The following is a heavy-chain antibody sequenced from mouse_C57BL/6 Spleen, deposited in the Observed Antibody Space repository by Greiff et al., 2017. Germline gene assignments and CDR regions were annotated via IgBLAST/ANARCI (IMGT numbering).Heavy chain of an antibody. Sequence: QVQLKEPGAELVMPGASVKLSCKASGYTFTSSWMHWVKQRPGQGLEWIGEIDPSDSYTNYNQKFKGKSTLTVDKSSSTAYMQLSSLTSEDTAVYYCARSGTPYYFDDWGQGTTLTVSS. V-gene: IGHV1-69*01. CDR3: ARSGTPYYFDD. CDR2: IDPSDSYT. D-gene: IGHD3-3*01. CDR1: GYTFTSSW. J-gene: IGHJ2*01.